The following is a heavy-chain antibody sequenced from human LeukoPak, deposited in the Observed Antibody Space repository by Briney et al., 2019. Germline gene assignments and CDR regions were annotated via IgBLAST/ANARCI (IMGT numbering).Heavy chain of an antibody. D-gene: IGHD5-18*01. CDR1: GGSISSGGYY. CDR3: ARARVSSGYSYGFWFDP. Sequence: TLSLTCTASGGSISSGGYYWSWIRQHPGKGLEWIWYIYYSGSTYYNPSLKSRVTISVDTSKNQFSLKLSSVTAADTAVYYCARARVSSGYSYGFWFDPWGQGTLVTVSS. J-gene: IGHJ5*02. V-gene: IGHV4-31*03. CDR2: IYYSGST.